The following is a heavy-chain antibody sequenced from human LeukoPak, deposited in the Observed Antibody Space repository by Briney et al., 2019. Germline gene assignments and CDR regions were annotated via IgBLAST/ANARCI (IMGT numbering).Heavy chain of an antibody. CDR2: IRSKAYGGTT. CDR1: GFTLTSYA. Sequence: PGGSLRLSCAASGFTLTSYAMNWVRQAPGKGLEWVGFIRSKAYGGTTEYAASVKGRFTISRDDSKRIAYLQMNSLKTEDTAVYYCTRDRYYFDYWGQGTLVTVSS. J-gene: IGHJ4*02. V-gene: IGHV3-49*04. CDR3: TRDRYYFDY.